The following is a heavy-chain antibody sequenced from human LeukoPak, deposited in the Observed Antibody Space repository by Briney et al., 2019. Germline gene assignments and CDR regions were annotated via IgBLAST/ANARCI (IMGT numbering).Heavy chain of an antibody. CDR1: GFTFSSYG. CDR2: INGDGRNI. CDR3: TRDPMDYDVSTGLHHYYMDV. J-gene: IGHJ6*02. V-gene: IGHV3-74*01. D-gene: IGHD2-8*02. Sequence: GGSLRLSCVASGFTFSSYGMHWVRQAPRKGLVWVSRINGDGRNINYADSVRGRFTISRDNAKNTLYLQMNTLRVEDTAVYYCTRDPMDYDVSTGLHHYYMDVWGQGTTVTVSS.